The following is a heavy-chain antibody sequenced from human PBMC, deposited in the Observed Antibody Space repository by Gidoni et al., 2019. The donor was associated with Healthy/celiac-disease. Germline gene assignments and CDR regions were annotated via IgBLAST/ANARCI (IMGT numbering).Heavy chain of an antibody. CDR3: ASVGYCSSTSCYAGVDYYYMDV. D-gene: IGHD2-2*01. CDR2: ISSSSSTI. V-gene: IGHV3-48*01. Sequence: EVQLVESGGGLVQPGGSLRLSCEASGFTFSSDSMTWVRQAPGKGRGGVSYISSSSSTIYYADSVKGRFTISRDNAKNSLYLQMNSLRAEDTAVYYCASVGYCSSTSCYAGVDYYYMDVWGKGTTVTVSS. CDR1: GFTFSSDS. J-gene: IGHJ6*03.